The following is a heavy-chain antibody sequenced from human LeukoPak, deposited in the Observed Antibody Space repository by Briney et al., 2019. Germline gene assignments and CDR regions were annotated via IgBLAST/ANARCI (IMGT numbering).Heavy chain of an antibody. V-gene: IGHV3-21*01. J-gene: IGHJ4*02. CDR1: GFTFSSYS. D-gene: IGHD2-2*01. CDR3: ARSKGIVVVPAAMSY. CDR2: ISSSSSYI. Sequence: PGGSLRLSCAASGFTFSSYSMNWVRQAPGKGLEWLSSISSSSSYIYYADSVKGRFTISRDNAKNSLYLQMNSLRAEDTAVYYCARSKGIVVVPAAMSYWGQGTLVTVSS.